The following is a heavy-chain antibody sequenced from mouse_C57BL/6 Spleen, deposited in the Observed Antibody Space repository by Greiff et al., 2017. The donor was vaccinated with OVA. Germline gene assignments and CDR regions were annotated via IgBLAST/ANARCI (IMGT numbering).Heavy chain of an antibody. Sequence: VKLMESGPGLVQPSQSLSITCTVSGFSLTSYGVHWVRQSPGKGLEWLGVIWSGGSTDYNAAFISRLSISKDNSKSQVFFKMNSLQADDTAIYYCARNLVITTVVADYYAMDYWGQGTSVTVSS. CDR2: IWSGGST. CDR3: ARNLVITTVVADYYAMDY. CDR1: GFSLTSYG. J-gene: IGHJ4*01. V-gene: IGHV2-2*01. D-gene: IGHD1-1*01.